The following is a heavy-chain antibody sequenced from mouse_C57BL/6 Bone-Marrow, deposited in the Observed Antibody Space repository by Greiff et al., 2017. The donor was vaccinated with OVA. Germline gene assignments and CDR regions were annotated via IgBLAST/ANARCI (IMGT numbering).Heavy chain of an antibody. V-gene: IGHV3-8*01. J-gene: IGHJ2*01. CDR3: ARSGSYGSAYFDY. CDR1: GYSITSDY. Sequence: EVHLVESGPGLAKPSQTLSLTCSVTGYSITSDYWNWIRKFPGNKLEYMGYISYSGSTYYYPSLISRISITRDTSKNQYYLQLNSVTTEDTATYYGARSGSYGSAYFDYWGQGTTLTVSS. D-gene: IGHD1-1*01. CDR2: ISYSGST.